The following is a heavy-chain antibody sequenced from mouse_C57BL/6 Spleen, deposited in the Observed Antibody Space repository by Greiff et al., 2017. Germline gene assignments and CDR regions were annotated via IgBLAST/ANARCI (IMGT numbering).Heavy chain of an antibody. D-gene: IGHD6-2*01. CDR2: INPYNGGT. Sequence: ELQLQQSGPVLVKPGASVKMSCKASGYTFPDYYMNWVKQSHGQSLEWIGVINPYNGGTSYNQKFKGKATLTVDKSSSTAYMELNSLTSEDSAVYYCARSPHSLYYSMDYWGQGTSVTVSS. CDR3: ARSPHSLYYSMDY. V-gene: IGHV1-19*01. J-gene: IGHJ4*01. CDR1: GYTFPDYY.